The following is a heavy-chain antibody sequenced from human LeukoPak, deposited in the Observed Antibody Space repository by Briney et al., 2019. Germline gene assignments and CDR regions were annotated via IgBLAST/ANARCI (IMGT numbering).Heavy chain of an antibody. V-gene: IGHV3-30*02. CDR1: GFTFSSYG. J-gene: IGHJ4*02. CDR2: IRYDGSNK. Sequence: GGSLRLSCAASGFTFSSYGMHWVRQAPGKGLEWVAFIRYDGSNKYYADSVKGRFTISRDNSKNTLYLQMNSLRAEDTAVYYCAKGWEHYDILTGPSFDYWGQGTLVTVSS. D-gene: IGHD3-9*01. CDR3: AKGWEHYDILTGPSFDY.